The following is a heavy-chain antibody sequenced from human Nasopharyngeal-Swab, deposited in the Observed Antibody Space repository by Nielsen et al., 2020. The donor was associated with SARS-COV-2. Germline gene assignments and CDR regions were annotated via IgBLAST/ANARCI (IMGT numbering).Heavy chain of an antibody. J-gene: IGHJ4*02. Sequence: WVRQAPGQGLEWMGIINPSGGSTSYAQKFQGRVTMTRHTSTSTVYMDLSSLRSEDTAVYYCARGAPNTVSALDYWGQGTPVTVSS. CDR3: ARGAPNTVSALDY. V-gene: IGHV1-46*01. CDR2: INPSGGST. D-gene: IGHD4-11*01.